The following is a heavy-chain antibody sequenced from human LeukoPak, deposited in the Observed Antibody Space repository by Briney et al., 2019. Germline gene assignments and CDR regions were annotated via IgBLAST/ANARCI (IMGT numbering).Heavy chain of an antibody. Sequence: GASVKVSCKASGYTFTSNDIDWVRQAPGQGLEWMRWMNPKSGNTAYAQKFQGRVTMTRSTSISTAYMELSSLTSEDTAVYYCARAQPDYNLFDPWGQGTLVTVSS. J-gene: IGHJ5*02. CDR3: ARAQPDYNLFDP. CDR1: GYTFTSND. V-gene: IGHV1-8*01. D-gene: IGHD2-21*01. CDR2: MNPKSGNT.